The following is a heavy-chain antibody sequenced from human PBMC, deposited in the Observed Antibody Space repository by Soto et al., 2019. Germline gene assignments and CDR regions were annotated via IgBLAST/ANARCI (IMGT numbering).Heavy chain of an antibody. J-gene: IGHJ4*02. CDR1: GGSFSGYY. CDR2: INHSGST. Sequence: SETLSLTCAVYGGSFSGYYWNWIRQPPGKGLEWIGEINHSGSTNYNPSLKSRVTISVDTSKNQFSLKLSSVTAADTAVYYCARGPPFLWGQGTLVTVSS. CDR3: ARGPPFL. V-gene: IGHV4-34*01.